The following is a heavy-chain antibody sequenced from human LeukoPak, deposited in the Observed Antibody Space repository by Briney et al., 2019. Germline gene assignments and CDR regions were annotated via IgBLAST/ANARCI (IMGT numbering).Heavy chain of an antibody. V-gene: IGHV1-46*01. CDR3: ARYIYGYLHY. D-gene: IGHD5-18*01. CDR1: GYTLTNYN. CDR2: INPSGGST. J-gene: IGHJ4*02. Sequence: GASVKVSCKASGYTLTNYNIHWVRQAPGQGLEWMGIINPSGGSTSYAQKFQGRVTMTRDTSTSTVYMELSSLRSGDTAVYYCARYIYGYLHYWGQGTLVTVSS.